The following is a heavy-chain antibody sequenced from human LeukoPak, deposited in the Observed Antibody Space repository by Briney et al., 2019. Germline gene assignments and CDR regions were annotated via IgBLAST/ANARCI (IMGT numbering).Heavy chain of an antibody. Sequence: SETLSLTCTVSGGPISSYYWSWIRQPPGKGLEWIGYIYYSGSTNYNPSLKSRLTISLDTSKNQFPLKLSSVTAADTAVYYCARHASYDHYYYYYMDVWGKGTTVTVSS. D-gene: IGHD3-3*01. CDR2: IYYSGST. CDR3: ARHASYDHYYYYYMDV. V-gene: IGHV4-59*08. CDR1: GGPISSYY. J-gene: IGHJ6*03.